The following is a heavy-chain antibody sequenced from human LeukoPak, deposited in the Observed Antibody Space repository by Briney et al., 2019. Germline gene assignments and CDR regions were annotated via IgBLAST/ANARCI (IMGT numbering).Heavy chain of an antibody. CDR1: GFTFSSYG. CDR3: ARSAAGIRDVDAFDI. J-gene: IGHJ3*02. V-gene: IGHV3-33*01. CDR2: IWYDGSNK. Sequence: GGSLRLSCAASGFTFSSYGMHWVRQAPGKGLEWVAVIWYDGSNKYYADSVEGRFTISRDNSKNTLYLQMNSLRAEDTAVYYCARSAAGIRDVDAFDIWGQGTMVTVSS. D-gene: IGHD6-13*01.